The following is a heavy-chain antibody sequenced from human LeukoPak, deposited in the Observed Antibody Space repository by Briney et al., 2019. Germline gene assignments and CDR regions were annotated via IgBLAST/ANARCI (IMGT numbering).Heavy chain of an antibody. D-gene: IGHD3-22*01. J-gene: IGHJ4*02. CDR1: GFTFDDHG. CDR2: INWNGGST. CDR3: ARGAYYDSSASPLDY. V-gene: IGHV3-20*01. Sequence: PGGSLRLSCAASGFTFDDHGMSWVRQTPGKGLEWVSGINWNGGSTAHADSVKGRFTISRDNAKNSLYLQMNSLRAEDTASYHCARGAYYDSSASPLDYWGQGTLVTVSS.